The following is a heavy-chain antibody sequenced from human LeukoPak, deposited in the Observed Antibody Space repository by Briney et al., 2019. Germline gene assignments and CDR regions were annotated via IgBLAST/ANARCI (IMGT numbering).Heavy chain of an antibody. CDR2: IFHSGAT. CDR3: ARHGIYFWLGYMDV. CDR1: GGPISSTNW. Sequence: SETLSLTCAVSGGPISSTNWWSWVRQTPGKGLEWLGEIFHSGATNYNPSLKSRVTISVDPSKNQFSLKLSSVTAADTAVYYCARHGIYFWLGYMDVWGKGTTVTVSS. J-gene: IGHJ6*03. D-gene: IGHD3-16*01. V-gene: IGHV4-4*02.